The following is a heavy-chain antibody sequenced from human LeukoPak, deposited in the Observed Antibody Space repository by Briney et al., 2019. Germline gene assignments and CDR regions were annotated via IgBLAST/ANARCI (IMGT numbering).Heavy chain of an antibody. CDR2: IYYSGST. V-gene: IGHV4-59*01. CDR3: ARDRLRGVYFDY. CDR1: GGSISSYY. Sequence: SETLSLTCTVSGGSISSYYWSWIRQPPGKGLEWIGYIYYSGSTNYNPSLKSRVTISVDTSKNQFSLKLSSVTAADTAVYYCARDRLRGVYFDYWGQGTLGTVSS. D-gene: IGHD3-10*01. J-gene: IGHJ4*02.